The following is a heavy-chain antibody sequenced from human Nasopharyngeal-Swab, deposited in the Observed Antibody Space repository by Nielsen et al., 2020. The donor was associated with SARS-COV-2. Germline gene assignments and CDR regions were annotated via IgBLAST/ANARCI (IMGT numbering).Heavy chain of an antibody. V-gene: IGHV4-31*03. CDR1: GDSIRSTTYY. Sequence: SETLSLTFTVSGDSIRSTTYYWSCIRQHPGKGLEWIADIYYSGSTYYNPSLKSRVTISIATSKNQFFLGLRSVTAADTAVYYCSRSDYSFYYMDVWGKGATVIVSS. J-gene: IGHJ6*03. CDR3: SRSDYSFYYMDV. CDR2: IYYSGST.